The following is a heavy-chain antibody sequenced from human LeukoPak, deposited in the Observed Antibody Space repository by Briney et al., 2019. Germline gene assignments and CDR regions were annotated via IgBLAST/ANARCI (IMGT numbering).Heavy chain of an antibody. D-gene: IGHD3-10*01. CDR3: ARGWGE. V-gene: IGHV3-48*03. Sequence: LSGGSLRLPCAASGFTFSSYEMNWVRQGPGKGLEWVSYISSSGSTKYYADSVKGRFTISRDNAKKSLYLQMNSLRAEDTAVYYCARGWGEGGQGTLVTVSS. CDR2: ISSSGSTK. CDR1: GFTFSSYE. J-gene: IGHJ4*02.